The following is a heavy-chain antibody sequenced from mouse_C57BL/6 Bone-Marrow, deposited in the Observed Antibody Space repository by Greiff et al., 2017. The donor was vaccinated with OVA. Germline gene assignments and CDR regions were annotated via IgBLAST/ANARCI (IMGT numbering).Heavy chain of an antibody. J-gene: IGHJ4*01. Sequence: QVQLQQSGAELARPGASVKLSCKASGYTFTSYGISWVKQSTGQGLEWIGEIYPRSGNTYYNEKFKGKATLTADKSSSTAYMELRSLTSEDSAVYFCARSSRSTMVMDYWGQGTSVTVSS. CDR3: ARSSRSTMVMDY. D-gene: IGHD2-13*01. V-gene: IGHV1-81*01. CDR2: IYPRSGNT. CDR1: GYTFTSYG.